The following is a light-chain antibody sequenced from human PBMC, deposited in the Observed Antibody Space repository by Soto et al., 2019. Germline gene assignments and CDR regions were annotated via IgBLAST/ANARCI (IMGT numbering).Light chain of an antibody. CDR3: QSYDSSLGAYV. CDR2: GNS. V-gene: IGLV1-40*01. Sequence: QLVLTQPPSVSGAPGQRVTISCTGSSSSIGAGYDVHWYQQLPGTAPKVLIYGNSNRPSGVPDRFSGSKSGTSASLAITGLQAEDEADYYCQSYDSSLGAYVFGTGTKVTVL. J-gene: IGLJ1*01. CDR1: SSSIGAGYD.